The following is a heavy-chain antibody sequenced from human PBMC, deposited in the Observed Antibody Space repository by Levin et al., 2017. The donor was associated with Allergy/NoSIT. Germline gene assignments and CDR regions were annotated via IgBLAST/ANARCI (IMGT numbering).Heavy chain of an antibody. Sequence: GESLKISCVDSGFQFTDFYMSWIRQVPGKGLEWLSYIGSGGTPIYYADSVKGRFTISRDNVKKTLYLEMDNLRPDDTAVYYCTGDDYTTTYWGRGTPVTVSS. CDR2: IGSGGTPI. D-gene: IGHD1-1*01. V-gene: IGHV3-11*01. J-gene: IGHJ4*02. CDR1: GFQFTDFY. CDR3: TGDDYTTTY.